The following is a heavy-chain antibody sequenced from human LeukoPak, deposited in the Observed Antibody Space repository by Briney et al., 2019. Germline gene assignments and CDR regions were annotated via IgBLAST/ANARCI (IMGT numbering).Heavy chain of an antibody. V-gene: IGHV1-18*04. D-gene: IGHD5-12*01. CDR3: ARLYSGYDY. Sequence: AASVKVSCKASGYTVTSYYIHWVRQAPGQGLEWMGWISAYNGNTNYAQKLQGRVTMTTDTSTSTAYMELRSLGSDDTAVYYCARLYSGYDYWGQGTLVTVSS. J-gene: IGHJ4*02. CDR1: GYTVTSYY. CDR2: ISAYNGNT.